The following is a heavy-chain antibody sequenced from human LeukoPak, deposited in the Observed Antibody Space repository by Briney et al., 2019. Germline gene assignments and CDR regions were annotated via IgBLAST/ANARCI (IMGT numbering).Heavy chain of an antibody. Sequence: SQTLSLTCAVSGGSISSGSYSWSWIRQPPGKGLEWIGYIYHSGSTYYNPSLKSRVTISVDRSKNQFSLKLSSVTAADTAVYYCARALEGYSSSWYYYFDYWGQGTLVTVSS. J-gene: IGHJ4*02. CDR1: GGSISSGSYS. CDR2: IYHSGST. V-gene: IGHV4-30-2*01. CDR3: ARALEGYSSSWYYYFDY. D-gene: IGHD6-13*01.